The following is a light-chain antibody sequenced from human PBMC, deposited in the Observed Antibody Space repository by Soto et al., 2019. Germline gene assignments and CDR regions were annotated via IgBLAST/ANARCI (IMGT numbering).Light chain of an antibody. V-gene: IGKV1-39*01. J-gene: IGKJ2*01. CDR1: ESIANY. Sequence: DIHMTQSPSSLSASVGDRVTITCRASESIANYLNWYQQKPGKAPNLLIYAASTLQTGVPSRFSGSGSGTDFTLTISSLQTEDFATYFCQQSYISPYTFGQGTKLDI. CDR2: AAS. CDR3: QQSYISPYT.